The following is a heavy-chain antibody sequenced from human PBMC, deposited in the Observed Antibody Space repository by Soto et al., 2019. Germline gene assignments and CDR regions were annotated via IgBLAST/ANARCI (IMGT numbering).Heavy chain of an antibody. CDR3: ARGQVVSNWFDP. CDR1: GYTFTSYY. J-gene: IGHJ5*02. CDR2: MNPNSGNT. V-gene: IGHV1-8*01. D-gene: IGHD2-8*02. Sequence: VASVNVSCKASGYTFTSYYINWVRQATGQGLEWMGWMNPNSGNTGYAQKFQGRVTMTRNTSISTAYMELSSLRSEDTAVYYCARGQVVSNWFDPWGQGTLVTVSS.